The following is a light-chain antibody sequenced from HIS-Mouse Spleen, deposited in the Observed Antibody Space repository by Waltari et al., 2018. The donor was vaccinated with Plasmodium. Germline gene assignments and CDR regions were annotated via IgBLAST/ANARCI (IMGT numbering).Light chain of an antibody. CDR3: QAWDSSTAV. J-gene: IGLJ3*02. V-gene: IGLV3-1*01. Sequence: SYELTQPPSVSVSPGQTASIPCTGAKSGDKYACWYQQKTGQSPVLVIYQDSKRPSGIPERFSGSNSGNTATLTISGTQAMDEADYYCQAWDSSTAVFGGGTKLTVL. CDR2: QDS. CDR1: KSGDKY.